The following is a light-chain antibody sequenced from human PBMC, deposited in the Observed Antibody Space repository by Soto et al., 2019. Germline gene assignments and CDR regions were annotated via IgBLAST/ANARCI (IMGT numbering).Light chain of an antibody. CDR1: QSVSSY. V-gene: IGKV3-11*01. CDR3: QQRSNWPPSIT. J-gene: IGKJ5*01. CDR2: DAS. Sequence: IVLTQAPATLSFSPVERATLSCRARQSVSSYLAWYQQKPGQAPRLLIYDASNRATGIPARFSGSGSGTDFTLTISSLEPEDFAVYYCQQRSNWPPSITFGQGTRLEIK.